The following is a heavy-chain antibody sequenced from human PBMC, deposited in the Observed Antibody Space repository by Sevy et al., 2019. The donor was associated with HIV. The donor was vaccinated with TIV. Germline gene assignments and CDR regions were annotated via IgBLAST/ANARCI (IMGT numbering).Heavy chain of an antibody. CDR3: ARVGGAREGYDYVGSSFIDH. CDR1: GGSFSNSD. CDR2: IIPRVGTA. V-gene: IGHV1-69*13. Sequence: ASVKVSCKVSGGSFSNSDVIWVRQAPGQGLEWMGRIIPRVGTANYAQRFQGRVTITADESKRKVFMELSRLRSEDTALFYCARVGGAREGYDYVGSSFIDHWGQGTLVTVSS. D-gene: IGHD3-16*01. J-gene: IGHJ4*02.